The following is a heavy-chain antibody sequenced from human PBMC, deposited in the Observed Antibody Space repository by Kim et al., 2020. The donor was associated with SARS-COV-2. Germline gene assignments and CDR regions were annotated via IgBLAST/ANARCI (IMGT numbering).Heavy chain of an antibody. CDR1: GGSISSGGYY. J-gene: IGHJ6*02. CDR2: IYYSGST. CDR3: ARGRGSGSYYNVPYYYYYYGMDV. V-gene: IGHV4-31*03. D-gene: IGHD3-10*01. Sequence: SETLSLTCTVSGGSISSGGYYWSWIRQHPGKGLEWIGYIYYSGSTYYNPSLKSRVTISVDTSKNQFSLKLSSVTAADTAVYYCARGRGSGSYYNVPYYYYYYGMDVWGQGTTVTVSS.